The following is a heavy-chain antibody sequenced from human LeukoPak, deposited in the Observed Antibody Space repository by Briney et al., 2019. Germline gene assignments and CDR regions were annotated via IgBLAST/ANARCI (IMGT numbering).Heavy chain of an antibody. CDR3: ARDLGKWEPQDY. D-gene: IGHD1-26*01. CDR1: GFTFSSYS. CDR2: ISGSSSYI. Sequence: GGSLRLSCAASGFTFSSYSMNWVRQAPGKGLEWVSSISGSSSYIYYADSVKGRFTISRDNAKNSLYLQMNSLRAEDTAVYYCARDLGKWEPQDYWGQGTLVTVSS. V-gene: IGHV3-21*01. J-gene: IGHJ4*02.